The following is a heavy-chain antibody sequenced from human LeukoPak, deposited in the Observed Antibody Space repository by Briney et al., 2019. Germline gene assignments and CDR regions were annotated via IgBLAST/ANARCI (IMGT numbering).Heavy chain of an antibody. V-gene: IGHV1-69*04. CDR2: IIPILGIA. CDR3: ARTPPPRGYSYGYYYYGMDV. D-gene: IGHD5-18*01. J-gene: IGHJ6*02. CDR1: GGTFSSYA. Sequence: GASVKVSCKASGGTFSSYAISWVRQAPGQGLEWMGRIIPILGIANYAQKFQGRVTITADKSTSTAYMELSSLRSEDTPVYYCARTPPPRGYSYGYYYYGMDVWGQGTTVTVSS.